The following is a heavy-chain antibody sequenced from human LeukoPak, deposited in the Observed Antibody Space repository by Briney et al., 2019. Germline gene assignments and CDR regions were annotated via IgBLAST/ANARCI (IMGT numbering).Heavy chain of an antibody. Sequence: ASVKVSCKASGGTFSSYAISWVRQAPGQGLEWMGGIIPIFGTANYAQKFQGRVTITADESTSTAYMELSSLRSEDTAVYYCATRSADSSGYPSYYYYGMDVWGQGTTVTVSS. CDR1: GGTFSSYA. D-gene: IGHD3-22*01. CDR3: ATRSADSSGYPSYYYYGMDV. CDR2: IIPIFGTA. V-gene: IGHV1-69*01. J-gene: IGHJ6*02.